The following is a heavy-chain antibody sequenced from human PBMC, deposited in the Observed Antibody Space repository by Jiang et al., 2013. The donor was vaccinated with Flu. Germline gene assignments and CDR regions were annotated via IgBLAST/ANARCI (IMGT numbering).Heavy chain of an antibody. CDR1: GFTFISNA. V-gene: IGHV3-23*01. CDR2: VSGSGGST. J-gene: IGHJ4*02. D-gene: IGHD3-9*01. Sequence: VQLLESGGDLGQPGGSLRLSCAASGFTFISNAMSWVRQAPGKGLEWVSTVSGSGGSTYYADSVKGRFTISRDNSKNMLFLQMNSLRAEDTATYYCVKAQYYNSLTGHYYFDYWGQGTLVTVSS. CDR3: VKAQYYNSLTGHYYFDY.